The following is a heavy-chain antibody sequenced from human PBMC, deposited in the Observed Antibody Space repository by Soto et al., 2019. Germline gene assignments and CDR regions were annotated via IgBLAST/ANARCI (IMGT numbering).Heavy chain of an antibody. D-gene: IGHD6-13*01. CDR1: GGSISPYY. V-gene: IGHV4-59*01. CDR3: ARKGAAASYAHYYMDV. J-gene: IGHJ6*03. CDR2: VYYSGNT. Sequence: QVQLQESGPGLVKPSETLSLTCTVSGGSISPYYWSWIRQPPGKGLEWIGYVYYSGNTNYNPSLESRVTISVDTSSNQFSLNLTSATAADTAVYYCARKGAAASYAHYYMDVWGRGTTVTVSS.